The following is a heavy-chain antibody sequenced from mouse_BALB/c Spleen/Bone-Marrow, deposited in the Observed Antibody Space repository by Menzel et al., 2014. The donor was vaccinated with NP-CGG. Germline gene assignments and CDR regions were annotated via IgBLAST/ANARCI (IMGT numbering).Heavy chain of an antibody. CDR3: ARWLLPFDY. J-gene: IGHJ2*01. V-gene: IGHV1-87*01. Sequence: QVQLQQSGAELARPGASVKLSCKASGYTFTSYWMQWVKQRPGQGLEWIGAIYPGDGDTRHTQKFKGKATLTADKSSSTAYMKLSSLASEDSAVYYCARWLLPFDYWGQGTTLTVSS. CDR1: GYTFTSYW. CDR2: IYPGDGDT. D-gene: IGHD2-3*01.